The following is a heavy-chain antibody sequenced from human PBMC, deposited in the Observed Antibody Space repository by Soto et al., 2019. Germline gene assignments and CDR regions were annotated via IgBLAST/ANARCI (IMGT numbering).Heavy chain of an antibody. J-gene: IGHJ4*02. D-gene: IGHD4-17*01. CDR1: GFTFSNPW. CDR3: TTVNYGDYVVFDY. CDR2: IKSKTDGGTT. V-gene: IGHV3-15*07. Sequence: EVQLVESGGGLVKPGGSLRLSCAASGFTFSNPWRNWVRQAPGKGLEWVGRIKSKTDGGTTDYAAPVKGRFTISRDDSKNTLYLQMNSLKTEDTAVYYCTTVNYGDYVVFDYWGQGTLVTVSS.